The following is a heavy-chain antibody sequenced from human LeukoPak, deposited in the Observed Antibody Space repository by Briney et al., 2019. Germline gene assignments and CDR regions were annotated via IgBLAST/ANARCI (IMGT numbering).Heavy chain of an antibody. J-gene: IGHJ6*02. D-gene: IGHD3-10*01. CDR3: VRGGFGHAMDV. CDR1: GFTFSSYW. Sequence: GGSLRLSCAASGFTFSSYWMHWVRQASGKGLVWVSVINNDGSGTNYADSVKGRSTISRDNAKNTLYLQMTSLGAEDTAVYYCVRGGFGHAMDVWGQGTTVTVSS. CDR2: INNDGSGT. V-gene: IGHV3-74*01.